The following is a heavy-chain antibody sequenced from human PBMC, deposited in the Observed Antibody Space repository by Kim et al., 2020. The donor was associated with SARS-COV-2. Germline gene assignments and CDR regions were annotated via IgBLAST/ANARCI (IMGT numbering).Heavy chain of an antibody. D-gene: IGHD3-3*01. CDR3: ARHGVESYYYYGMDV. J-gene: IGHJ6*02. Sequence: GESLKISCKGSGYSFTSYWISWVRQMPGKGLEWMGRIDPSDSYTNYSPSFQGHVTISADKSISTAYLQWSSLKASDTAMYYCARHGVESYYYYGMDVWGQGTTVTVSS. CDR1: GYSFTSYW. CDR2: IDPSDSYT. V-gene: IGHV5-10-1*01.